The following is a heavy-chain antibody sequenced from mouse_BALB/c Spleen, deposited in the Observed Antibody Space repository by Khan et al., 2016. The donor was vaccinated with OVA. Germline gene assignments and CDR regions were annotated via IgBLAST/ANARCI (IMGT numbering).Heavy chain of an antibody. D-gene: IGHD3-3*01. CDR3: ARDAGRY. CDR2: INPKNGVT. V-gene: IGHV1-22*01. J-gene: IGHJ4*01. CDR1: GYTFTEYT. Sequence: VRLQQSGPELVKPGASVKISCKTSGYTFTEYTLHWMKQSPGKSLEWIGVINPKNGVTSYNQKFKGKATLTVDKSSSTAYMEFRSLTSEDSAVYYCARDAGRYWGQGTSGTVSS.